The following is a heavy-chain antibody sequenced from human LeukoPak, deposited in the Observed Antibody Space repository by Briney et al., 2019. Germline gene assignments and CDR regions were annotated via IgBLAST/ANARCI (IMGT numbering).Heavy chain of an antibody. CDR3: ARQGRKQWLVMTDY. D-gene: IGHD6-19*01. V-gene: IGHV4-39*01. Sequence: SETLSLTCTVSGGSISSGSYYWGWVRRPPGKGLEWIASIYHSGSTYYNPSLKSRVTISVDTSKNQFSLKLSSVTAADTAAYYCARQGRKQWLVMTDYWGQGTLVTVSS. J-gene: IGHJ4*02. CDR2: IYHSGST. CDR1: GGSISSGSYY.